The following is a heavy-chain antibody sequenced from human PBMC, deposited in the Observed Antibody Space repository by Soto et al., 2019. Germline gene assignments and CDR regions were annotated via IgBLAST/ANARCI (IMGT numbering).Heavy chain of an antibody. V-gene: IGHV1-69*13. CDR2: IIPIFGTA. D-gene: IGHD1-7*01. Sequence: VASVKVSCKASGGTFSSYAISWVRQAPGQGLEWMGGIIPIFGTANYAQKFQGRVTITADESTSTAYMELSSLRSEDTAVYYCARAIPGGITGTTQNYYYGMDVWGQGTTVTVSS. CDR3: ARAIPGGITGTTQNYYYGMDV. CDR1: GGTFSSYA. J-gene: IGHJ6*02.